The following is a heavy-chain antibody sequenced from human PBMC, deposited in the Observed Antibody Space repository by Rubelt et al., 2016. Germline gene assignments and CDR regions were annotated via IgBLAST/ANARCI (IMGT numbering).Heavy chain of an antibody. V-gene: IGHV3-NL1*01. Sequence: GKGLEWVSRISNSGGSPQYADSVKGRFTISRDNSKNTLYLQMNSLRAEDTAVYYCACQFRVVPAAMHWYSYGMDVWGQGTTVTVSS. CDR3: ACQFRVVPAAMHWYSYGMDV. D-gene: IGHD2-2*01. J-gene: IGHJ6*02. CDR2: ISNSGGSP.